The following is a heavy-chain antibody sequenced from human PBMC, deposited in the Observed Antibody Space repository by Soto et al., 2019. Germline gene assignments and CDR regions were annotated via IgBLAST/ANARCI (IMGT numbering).Heavy chain of an antibody. CDR1: GFTFSIFG. Sequence: QVQLVESGGGVVQPGRSLRLSCAASGFTFSIFGMHWVRQAPGKGLEWVAVISYAGSRTYYRESVKGRFTISRDSSKNTLYLQMNSLRAEDTAVYYCAKSMAVAFPGFYGLDVWGQGTTVTVSS. D-gene: IGHD6-19*01. V-gene: IGHV3-30*18. CDR2: ISYAGSRT. J-gene: IGHJ6*02. CDR3: AKSMAVAFPGFYGLDV.